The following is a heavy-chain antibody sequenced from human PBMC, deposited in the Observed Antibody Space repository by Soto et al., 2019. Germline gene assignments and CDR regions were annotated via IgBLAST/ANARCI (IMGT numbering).Heavy chain of an antibody. J-gene: IGHJ6*03. Sequence: SETLSLTCTVSGGSISSYYWSWIRQPPGKGLEWIGYIYYSGSTNYNPSLKSRVTISVDTSKNQFSLKLSSVTAADTAVYYCARGGGTQGTIFGVVIKPTRNYYYYMDVWGKGTTVTVSS. CDR3: ARGGGTQGTIFGVVIKPTRNYYYYMDV. CDR2: IYYSGST. V-gene: IGHV4-59*01. CDR1: GGSISSYY. D-gene: IGHD3-3*01.